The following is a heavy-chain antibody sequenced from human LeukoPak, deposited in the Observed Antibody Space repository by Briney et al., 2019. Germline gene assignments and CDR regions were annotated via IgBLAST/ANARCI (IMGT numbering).Heavy chain of an antibody. J-gene: IGHJ4*02. D-gene: IGHD1-26*01. CDR3: ARDLPTGTYRAYFDN. V-gene: IGHV3-48*03. CDR2: ISSTGSDI. CDR1: GFIFSNYE. Sequence: GGSLRLSCAGSGFIFSNYEMNWVRQAPGKGLEWVSYISSTGSDIYYADSVKGRFTITRDNAENSLYLQMNSLGAEDTAVYYCARDLPTGTYRAYFDNWGQGTLVTVSS.